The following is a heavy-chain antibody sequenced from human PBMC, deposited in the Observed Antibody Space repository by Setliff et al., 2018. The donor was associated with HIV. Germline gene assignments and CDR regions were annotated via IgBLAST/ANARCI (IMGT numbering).Heavy chain of an antibody. CDR2: VSQSGST. CDR3: ARHPPYCSGGSCYRGRGYYFDY. J-gene: IGHJ4*02. D-gene: IGHD2-15*01. CDR1: GGSISSSSDY. V-gene: IGHV4-39*01. Sequence: PSETLSLTCSVSGGSISSSSDYWGWIRQPPGKGLEWIGRVSQSGSTHYNPSLKSRVTISVDTSKNQFSLKLNSVTAADTAMYYCARHPPYCSGGSCYRGRGYYFDYWGQGTLVTVSS.